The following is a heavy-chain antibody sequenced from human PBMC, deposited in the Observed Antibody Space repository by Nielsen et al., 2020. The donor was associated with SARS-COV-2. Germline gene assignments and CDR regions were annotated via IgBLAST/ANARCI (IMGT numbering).Heavy chain of an antibody. CDR1: GGSISSAGYY. V-gene: IGHV4-31*03. Sequence: SETLSLTCTVSGGSISSAGYYWSWIRQHPGKSLEWIGYIYYSGSTYYNPSLKSRVTISLDTSKNQFSLNLSSVTAADTAVYYCASTPYYGSGRPEYFDYWGQGTLVTVSS. CDR3: ASTPYYGSGRPEYFDY. CDR2: IYYSGST. J-gene: IGHJ4*02. D-gene: IGHD3-10*01.